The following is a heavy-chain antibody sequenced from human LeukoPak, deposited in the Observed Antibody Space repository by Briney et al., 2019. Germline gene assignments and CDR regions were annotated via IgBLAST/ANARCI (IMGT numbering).Heavy chain of an antibody. CDR2: IYISGST. Sequence: SETLSLTCTGSGGSISSSYYSWIRQPAGKGLEWIGRIYISGSTNYNPSLKSRVTMSVDTSKNQFSLKLSSVTAADTAVYYCAGDHLDGHFDYWGQGTLVTVSS. CDR1: GGSISSSY. CDR3: AGDHLDGHFDY. D-gene: IGHD5-24*01. V-gene: IGHV4-4*07. J-gene: IGHJ4*02.